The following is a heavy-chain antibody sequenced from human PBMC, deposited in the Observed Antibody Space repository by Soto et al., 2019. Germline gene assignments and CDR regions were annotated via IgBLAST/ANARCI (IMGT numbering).Heavy chain of an antibody. Sequence: SGFTFSTDAMTWVRQAPGNGLEWVSTISNSDGSTYYADSAKGRFTISRDNSKNTVYLQMNSLRAEDTAVYYCAKEVEGGWYYFDYWGQGTLVTV. CDR3: AKEVEGGWYYFDY. D-gene: IGHD2-15*01. CDR2: ISNSDGST. V-gene: IGHV3-23*01. CDR1: GFTFSTDA. J-gene: IGHJ4*02.